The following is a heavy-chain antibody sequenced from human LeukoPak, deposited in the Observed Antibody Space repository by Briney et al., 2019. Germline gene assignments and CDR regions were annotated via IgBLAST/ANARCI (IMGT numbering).Heavy chain of an antibody. CDR2: ISSNGGST. CDR1: GFTFSSYA. J-gene: IGHJ4*02. Sequence: GGSLRLSCSASGFTFSSYAMHWVRQAPGKGLEYVSAISSNGGSTYYADSVKGRFTIPRDNSKNTLYLQMSSLRAEDTAVYYCVGRYCSSTSCPYYFDYWGQGTLVTVSS. V-gene: IGHV3-64D*06. CDR3: VGRYCSSTSCPYYFDY. D-gene: IGHD2-2*01.